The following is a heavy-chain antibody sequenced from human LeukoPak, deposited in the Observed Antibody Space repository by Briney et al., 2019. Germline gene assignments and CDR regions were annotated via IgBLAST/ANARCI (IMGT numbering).Heavy chain of an antibody. J-gene: IGHJ4*02. CDR2: ISAYNGNT. V-gene: IGHV1-18*01. CDR1: GYTFTSYG. D-gene: IGHD4-23*01. Sequence: EASVKLSCKASGYTFTSYGISWVRQAPGQGLEWMGWISAYNGNTNYAQKVQGRVTMTTDTSTTTAYMELKNLRSDDTAVYYCARDTSGGPYFDYWGQGTLVTVAS. CDR3: ARDTSGGPYFDY.